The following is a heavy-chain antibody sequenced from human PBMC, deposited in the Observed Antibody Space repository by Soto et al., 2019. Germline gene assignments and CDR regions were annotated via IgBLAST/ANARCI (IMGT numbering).Heavy chain of an antibody. V-gene: IGHV3-23*01. D-gene: IGHD6-19*01. J-gene: IGHJ4*02. CDR3: AGAGGIAVPGSHLDY. Sequence: EVQLLESGGGSGQPGGSLRLSCATSGFTFSSYAMNWVRQAPGKGLEWVSAISGSGGSTNYADSVEGRFTISRDNSKNTLYLQMSSLRAEDTAVYYCAGAGGIAVPGSHLDYWGQGTLVTVSS. CDR1: GFTFSSYA. CDR2: ISGSGGST.